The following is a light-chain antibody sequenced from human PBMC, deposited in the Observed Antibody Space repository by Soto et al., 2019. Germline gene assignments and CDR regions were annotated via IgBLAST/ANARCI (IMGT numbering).Light chain of an antibody. J-gene: IGLJ1*01. Sequence: QSVLPQPASVSGSPGHSITISCTGTSSDVGGHDYVSWYQQHPGKAPQLMIYDVSYRPSGVSNRFSGSKSGNTASLTISGLQAEDEADYYCSSYTSSTTQVFGPGTKLTVL. CDR1: SSDVGGHDY. CDR2: DVS. V-gene: IGLV2-14*03. CDR3: SSYTSSTTQV.